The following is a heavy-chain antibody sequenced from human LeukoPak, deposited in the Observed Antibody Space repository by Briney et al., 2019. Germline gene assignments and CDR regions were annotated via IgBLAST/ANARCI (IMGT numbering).Heavy chain of an antibody. D-gene: IGHD1-26*01. V-gene: IGHV3-48*04. CDR3: TRGIRWELLFNF. CDR2: MSSSGNTI. J-gene: IGHJ4*02. CDR1: GLTFSDYS. Sequence: PGGSLRLSCAASGLTFSDYSMNWVRQAPGKGLEWISYMSSSGNTIHYADSVKGRFTISRDNAKNSLFLQMDSLRVEDTAVYYCTRGIRWELLFNFWGQGSLVIVSS.